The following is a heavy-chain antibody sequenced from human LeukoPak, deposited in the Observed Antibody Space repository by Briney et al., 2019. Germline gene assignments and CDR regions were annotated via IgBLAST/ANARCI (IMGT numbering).Heavy chain of an antibody. Sequence: GGTLRLSCAASGLTFSNYGMSWVRQAPGKGLEWVSAISGSGGNTYYADSVKGRFTISRDNSKNTLYLQMNSLRAEDTAVYYCAKDDGGSYYIYYYYMDVWGKGTTVTISS. J-gene: IGHJ6*03. CDR3: AKDDGGSYYIYYYYMDV. CDR1: GLTFSNYG. CDR2: ISGSGGNT. D-gene: IGHD1-26*01. V-gene: IGHV3-23*01.